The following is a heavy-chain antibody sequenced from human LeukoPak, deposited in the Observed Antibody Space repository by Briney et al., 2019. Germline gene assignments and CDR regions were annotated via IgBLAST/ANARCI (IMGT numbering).Heavy chain of an antibody. J-gene: IGHJ5*02. CDR1: GYSISSGYY. CDR3: ARGDIVVVPAASWFDP. CDR2: IYHSGST. V-gene: IGHV4-38-2*02. Sequence: SETLSLTCTVSGYSISSGYYWGWIRQPPGKGLEWIGSIYHSGSTYYNPSLKSRVTISVDTSKNQFSLKLSSVTAADTAVYYCARGDIVVVPAASWFDPWGQGTLVTVSS. D-gene: IGHD2-2*01.